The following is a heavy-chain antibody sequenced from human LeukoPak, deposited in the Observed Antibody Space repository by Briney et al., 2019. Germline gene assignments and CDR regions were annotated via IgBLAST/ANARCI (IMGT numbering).Heavy chain of an antibody. CDR3: ARDSVAATHNWFDP. D-gene: IGHD2-15*01. V-gene: IGHV4-59*01. CDR2: IYYSGST. Sequence: PETLSLTCTVSGGSISSYYWSWIRQPPGKGLEWIGYIYYSGSTNYNPSLKSRVTISVDTSKNQFSLKLSSVTAADTAVYYCARDSVAATHNWFDPWGQGTLVTVSS. CDR1: GGSISSYY. J-gene: IGHJ5*02.